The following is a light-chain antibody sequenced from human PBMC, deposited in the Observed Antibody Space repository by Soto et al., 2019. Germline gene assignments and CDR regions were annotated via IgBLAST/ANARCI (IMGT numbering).Light chain of an antibody. CDR2: EGS. CDR3: CSYAGSSTFVV. V-gene: IGLV2-23*03. CDR1: SSDLGSYNL. J-gene: IGLJ2*01. Sequence: QSALTQPASVSGSPGQSITISCTGTSSDLGSYNLVSWYQQHPGKAPKLMIYEGSKRPSGVSNRFSGSKSGNTASLTISGLPAEDEADYYCCSYAGSSTFVVFGGGTQLTVL.